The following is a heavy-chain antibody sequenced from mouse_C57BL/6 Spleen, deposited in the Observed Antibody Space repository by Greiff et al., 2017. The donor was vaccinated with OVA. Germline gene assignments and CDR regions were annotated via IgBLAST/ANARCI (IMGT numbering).Heavy chain of an antibody. CDR2: IHPNSGST. V-gene: IGHV1-64*01. D-gene: IGHD2-3*01. CDR1: GYTFTSYW. J-gene: IGHJ4*01. CDR3: ARRMDDGHYRYAMDY. Sequence: QVQLQQPGAELVKPGASVKLSCKASGYTFTSYWMHWVKQRPGQGLEWIGMIHPNSGSTNYNEKFKSKATLTVDKSSSTAYMQLSSLTSEDSAVYYCARRMDDGHYRYAMDYWGQGTSVTGSS.